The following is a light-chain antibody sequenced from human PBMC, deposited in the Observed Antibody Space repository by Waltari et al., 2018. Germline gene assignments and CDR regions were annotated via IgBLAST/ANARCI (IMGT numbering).Light chain of an antibody. Sequence: DIQMIQSASTLAASVGDRVTISCRASESVGTWFAWYQQKPGKAPKLLIYMASSLESGVPSRFSGSGSGTEFTLTISSLQPDDFATYSCQQYSSFSTFGQGTKVDI. CDR2: MAS. CDR1: ESVGTW. J-gene: IGKJ2*01. V-gene: IGKV1-5*03. CDR3: QQYSSFST.